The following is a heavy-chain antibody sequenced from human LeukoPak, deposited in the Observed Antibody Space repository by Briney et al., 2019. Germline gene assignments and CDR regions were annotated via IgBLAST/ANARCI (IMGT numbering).Heavy chain of an antibody. CDR3: ARDLPTYCSGGSCHYYYYYGMDV. V-gene: IGHV3-21*01. CDR1: GFTFSSYS. CDR2: ISSSSSYI. J-gene: IGHJ6*02. Sequence: PGGSLRLSCAASGFTFSSYSMNWVRQAPGKGLEWVSSISSSSSYIYYADSVKGRFTISRDNAKNSLYLQMNSLRAEDTAVYYCARDLPTYCSGGSCHYYYYYGMDVWGQGTTVTVSS. D-gene: IGHD2-15*01.